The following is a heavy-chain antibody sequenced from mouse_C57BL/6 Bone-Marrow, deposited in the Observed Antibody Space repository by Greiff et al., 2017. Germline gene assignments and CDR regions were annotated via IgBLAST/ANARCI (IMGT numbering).Heavy chain of an antibody. CDR2: IYPGGGYT. CDR3: ARRGSSYDFDY. J-gene: IGHJ2*01. Sequence: VQLVESGAELVRPGTSVKMSCKASGYTFTNYWIGWAKQRPGHGLEWIGDIYPGGGYTNYNEKFKGKATLTADKSSSTAYMQFSSLTSEDSAIYYCARRGSSYDFDYWGQGTTLTVSS. D-gene: IGHD1-1*01. CDR1: GYTFTNYW. V-gene: IGHV1-63*01.